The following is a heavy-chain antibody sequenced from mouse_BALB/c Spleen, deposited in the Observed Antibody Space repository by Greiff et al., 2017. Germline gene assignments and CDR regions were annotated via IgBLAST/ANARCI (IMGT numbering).Heavy chain of an antibody. J-gene: IGHJ2*01. Sequence: DVQLQESGGGLVKPGGSLKLSCAASGFTFSSYAMSWVRQSPEKRLEWVAEISSGGSYTYYPDTVTGRFTISRDNAKNTLYLEMSSLRSEDTAMYYCARDRDYYGSSLYFDYWGQGTTLTVSS. CDR3: ARDRDYYGSSLYFDY. V-gene: IGHV5-9-4*01. D-gene: IGHD1-1*01. CDR2: ISSGGSYT. CDR1: GFTFSSYA.